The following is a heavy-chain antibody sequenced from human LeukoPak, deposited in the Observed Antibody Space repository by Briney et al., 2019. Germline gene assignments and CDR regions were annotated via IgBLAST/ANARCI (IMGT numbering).Heavy chain of an antibody. V-gene: IGHV1-2*02. CDR2: MQPSSGAT. J-gene: IGHJ5*02. CDR3: ASGRGRSWFDP. Sequence: GASVKVSCKASGYTFTAYNIHWVRQAPGQGLEWMGWMQPSSGATNYAQKFQGRVTMTGDTSISTAYMELSRLTSDDTAFYYCASGRGRSWFDPWGRGTLVTVSS. CDR1: GYTFTAYN. D-gene: IGHD1-26*01.